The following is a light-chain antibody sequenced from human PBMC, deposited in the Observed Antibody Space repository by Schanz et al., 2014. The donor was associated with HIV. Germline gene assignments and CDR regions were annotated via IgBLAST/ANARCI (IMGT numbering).Light chain of an antibody. CDR1: QTVSSN. V-gene: IGKV3D-15*02. J-gene: IGKJ1*01. Sequence: EIVMTQSPATLSVSPGERATLSCRASQTVSSNLAWYQQKPGQAPRLLIFGASTRAPGIPDRFSGSGSGTDFTLTISRLEPEDFAVYCCQQYSASPRTFGQGTKVEI. CDR2: GAS. CDR3: QQYSASPRT.